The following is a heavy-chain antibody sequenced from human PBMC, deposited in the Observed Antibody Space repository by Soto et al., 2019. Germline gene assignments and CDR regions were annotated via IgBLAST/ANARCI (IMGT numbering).Heavy chain of an antibody. J-gene: IGHJ4*02. V-gene: IGHV3-23*01. CDR3: AKATTNGGWFNPFDS. D-gene: IGHD6-19*01. CDR2: LSGRGTST. Sequence: EVQLLESGGGLVQPGGSLRLSCAASGFSFVNYAMNWVRQAPGKGLEWVSGLSGRGTSTYYADSVKGRFTISRDNSRDTLFLQMNSLTADDTAVYYCAKATTNGGWFNPFDSWGQGARVTVSS. CDR1: GFSFVNYA.